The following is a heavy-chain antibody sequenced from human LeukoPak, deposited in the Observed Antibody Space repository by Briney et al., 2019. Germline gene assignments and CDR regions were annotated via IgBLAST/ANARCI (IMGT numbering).Heavy chain of an antibody. CDR3: ARDYGFWSGYPY. Sequence: ASVKVSCKASGYTFSSYYMHWVRQAPGQGLEWMGIINPSGGSTSYAQKFQGRVTMTRDTSTRTVYMEVSSLRSEDTAVYYCARDYGFWSGYPYWGQGTLFTVSS. CDR2: INPSGGST. J-gene: IGHJ4*02. V-gene: IGHV1-46*01. D-gene: IGHD3-3*01. CDR1: GYTFSSYY.